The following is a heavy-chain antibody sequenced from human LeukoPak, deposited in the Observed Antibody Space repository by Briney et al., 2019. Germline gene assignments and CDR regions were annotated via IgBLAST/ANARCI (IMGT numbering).Heavy chain of an antibody. Sequence: PGGSLRLSCAASGFTFSSNSMNWVRQAPGKGLEWVSSISSSSSYLYFADPVKGRFTISKDNAKTSLYMHMNSLNIEVTAEYYSVIGENSFDIWGHGTMVTVSS. CDR2: ISSSSSYL. CDR3: VIGENSFDI. J-gene: IGHJ3*02. D-gene: IGHD1-26*01. CDR1: GFTFSSNS. V-gene: IGHV3-21*04.